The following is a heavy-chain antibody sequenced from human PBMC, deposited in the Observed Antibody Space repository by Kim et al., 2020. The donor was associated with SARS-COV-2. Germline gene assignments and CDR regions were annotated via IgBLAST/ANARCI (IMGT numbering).Heavy chain of an antibody. CDR2: IRDNGTNT. CDR1: GFTFSSDS. J-gene: IGHJ6*02. D-gene: IGHD3-10*01. Sequence: GGSLRLSCAASGFTFSSDSRHWVLKAPGEGWERVSDIRDNGTNTLDVDALKGLLNISRDNTKNTLYLHMNSLRAEDTAVYYCATDCLGDYGSGRGPYGHFYYYYGMDVWGQGSTVTVYS. CDR3: ATDCLGDYGSGRGPYGHFYYYYGMDV. V-gene: IGHV3-30*03.